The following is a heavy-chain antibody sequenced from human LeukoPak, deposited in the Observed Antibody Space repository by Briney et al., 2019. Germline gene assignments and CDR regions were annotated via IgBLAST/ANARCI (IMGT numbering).Heavy chain of an antibody. V-gene: IGHV3-30*02. CDR3: APGYDILTVYYRRGAFDY. CDR2: IRYDGSNK. D-gene: IGHD3-9*01. J-gene: IGHJ4*02. CDR1: GFTFSSYG. Sequence: PGGSLRLSCAASGFTFSSYGMHWLRQAPGKGLEWVAFIRYDGSNKYYADSVKGRFTISRDNSKNTLYLQMNSLRAEDTAVYYCAPGYDILTVYYRRGAFDYWGQGTLVTVS.